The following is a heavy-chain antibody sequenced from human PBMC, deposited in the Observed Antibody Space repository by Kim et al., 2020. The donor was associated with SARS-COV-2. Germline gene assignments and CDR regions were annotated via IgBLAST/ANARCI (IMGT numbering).Heavy chain of an antibody. CDR3: ARGGKRGYGEMDV. J-gene: IGHJ6*02. D-gene: IGHD3-10*01. V-gene: IGHV3-30*07. Sequence: YASSGKGRFTISRDNRENTLYLHMNSLRVEDSAVYYCARGGKRGYGEMDVWGQGTTVTVSS.